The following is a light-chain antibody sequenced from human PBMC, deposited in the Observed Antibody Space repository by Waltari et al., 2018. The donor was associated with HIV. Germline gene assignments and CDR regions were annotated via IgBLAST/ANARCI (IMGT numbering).Light chain of an antibody. J-gene: IGLJ2*01. V-gene: IGLV4-69*01. CDR1: SGHSSYV. CDR3: QTWGTGIVV. CDR2: LNSDGSH. Sequence: QLVLTQSPAASASLGASDKLTCTLSSGHSSYVIAWHQQQPKKGPRYLMKLNSDGSHFKGDGIPDRFSGSSSGAERYLTISSLQSEDEADYYCQTWGTGIVVFGGGTKLTVL.